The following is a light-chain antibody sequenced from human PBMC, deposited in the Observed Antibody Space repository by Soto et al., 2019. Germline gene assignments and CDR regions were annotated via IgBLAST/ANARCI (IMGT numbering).Light chain of an antibody. Sequence: DIQMTQSPSSLSASVGDRVTITCRTSQSVNSYLNWYQQKPGKAPKLLIYAASSLQSGVPSRFSGSGSGTDFTLTISSLQPEDFATYYCQQSYSAPPYTFGQGTNLDI. J-gene: IGKJ2*01. CDR3: QQSYSAPPYT. CDR2: AAS. CDR1: QSVNSY. V-gene: IGKV1-39*01.